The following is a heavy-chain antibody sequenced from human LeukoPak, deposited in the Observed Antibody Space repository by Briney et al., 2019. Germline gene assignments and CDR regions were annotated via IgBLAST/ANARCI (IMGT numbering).Heavy chain of an antibody. V-gene: IGHV2-5*02. J-gene: IGHJ6*02. D-gene: IGHD3-16*01. CDR2: IYWDDDK. CDR3: TRGKIMGPYYYGMDV. CDR1: GFSLSTNGVG. Sequence: SGPTLVKPTQTLTLTCTFSGFSLSTNGVGVGWIRQPPGKALEWLALIYWDDDKRYSPSLKSRLTITKDTSKNQVVLTMTNMDPVDTATYYCTRGKIMGPYYYGMDVWGQGTTVTVSS.